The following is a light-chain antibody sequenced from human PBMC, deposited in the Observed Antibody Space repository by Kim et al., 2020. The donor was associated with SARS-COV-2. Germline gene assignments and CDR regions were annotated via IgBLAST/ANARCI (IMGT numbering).Light chain of an antibody. CDR3: QHYDTYPLT. V-gene: IGKV1-16*02. CDR1: QGIGKS. Sequence: DIQMTQSPSSVSASVGDSVTITCRASQGIGKSLAWFQQRPGKAPKSLIYGASTLQSGVPSKFSGSGFGTDFTLTIRSLQPEDFATYYCQHYDTYPLTFGGGTNVDIK. J-gene: IGKJ4*01. CDR2: GAS.